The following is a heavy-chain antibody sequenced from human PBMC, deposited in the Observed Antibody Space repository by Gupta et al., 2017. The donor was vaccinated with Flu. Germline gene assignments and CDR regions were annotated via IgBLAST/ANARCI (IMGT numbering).Heavy chain of an antibody. CDR3: ARQDWETHDSFWTGYYSFFDS. CDR1: GDSMSCKSFY. D-gene: IGHD3/OR15-3a*01. CDR2: LYKSGST. Sequence: QGLLLESGAGLVRTLVQLLLSGYVSGDSMSCKSFYWGCIGHAPATCVEWIGSLYKSGSTYYNPSLNDRATMFMDMPKNQFSLKLTSVTAADTAVYFCARQDWETHDSFWTGYYSFFDSWGQGIPVTVSS. V-gene: IGHV4-39*01. J-gene: IGHJ5*01.